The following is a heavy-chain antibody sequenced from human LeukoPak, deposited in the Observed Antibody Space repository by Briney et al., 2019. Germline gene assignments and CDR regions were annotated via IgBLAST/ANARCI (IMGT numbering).Heavy chain of an antibody. V-gene: IGHV3-11*04. CDR3: ARDLRSSGSIDY. J-gene: IGHJ4*02. CDR1: GFTFDDYG. Sequence: GGSLRLSCAASGFTFDDYGMSWVRQAPGKGLEWVSYISSSGSTIYYADSVKGRFTISRDNAKNSLYLQMNSLRAEDTAVYYCARDLRSSGSIDYWGQGTLVTVSS. D-gene: IGHD3-22*01. CDR2: ISSSGSTI.